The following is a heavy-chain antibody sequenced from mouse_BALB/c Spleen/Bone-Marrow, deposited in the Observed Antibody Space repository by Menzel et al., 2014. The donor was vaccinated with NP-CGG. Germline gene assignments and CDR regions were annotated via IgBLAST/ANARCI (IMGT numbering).Heavy chain of an antibody. V-gene: IGHV1-9*01. CDR1: GYTFSSYW. CDR2: ILPGSGST. CDR3: AGAYYVNYDAMDY. Sequence: QVQLKQSGAELMKPGASMKISCKATGYTFSSYWIEWVKQRPGHGLEWIGEILPGSGSTNYNERFKGKATFTADTSSNTAYMQLSSLTSEDSAVYYCAGAYYVNYDAMDYWGQGTSVTVSS. D-gene: IGHD2-10*01. J-gene: IGHJ4*01.